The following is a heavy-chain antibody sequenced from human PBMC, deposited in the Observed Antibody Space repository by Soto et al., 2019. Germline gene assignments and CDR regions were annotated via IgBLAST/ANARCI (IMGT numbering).Heavy chain of an antibody. Sequence: GGFLRLSCAASGFTFSSYAMHWVRQAPGKGLEWVAVISYDGSNKYYADSVKGRFTISRDNSKNTLYLQMNSLRAEDTAVYYCARPPGDYLSGPFDYWGQGTLVTVSS. V-gene: IGHV3-30-3*01. CDR1: GFTFSSYA. D-gene: IGHD4-17*01. J-gene: IGHJ4*02. CDR2: ISYDGSNK. CDR3: ARPPGDYLSGPFDY.